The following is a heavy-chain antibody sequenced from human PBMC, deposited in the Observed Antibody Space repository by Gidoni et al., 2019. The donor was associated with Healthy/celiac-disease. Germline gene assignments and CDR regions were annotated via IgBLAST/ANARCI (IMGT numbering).Heavy chain of an antibody. J-gene: IGHJ4*02. CDR1: GFTFSSYS. D-gene: IGHD6-19*01. CDR2: ISSSSSYI. V-gene: IGHV3-21*01. Sequence: EVQLVESGGGLVKPGGSLRLSCAASGFTFSSYSMNWVRQAPGKGLEWVSSISSSSSYIYYADSVKGRFTISRDNAKNSLYLQMNSLRAEDTAVYYRARDIAVAGTPFDYWGQGTLVTVSS. CDR3: ARDIAVAGTPFDY.